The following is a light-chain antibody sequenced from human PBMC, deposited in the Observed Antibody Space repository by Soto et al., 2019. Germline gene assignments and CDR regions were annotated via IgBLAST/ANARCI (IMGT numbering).Light chain of an antibody. J-gene: IGLJ1*01. Sequence: QSVLTQPASVSGSPGQSITISCTGTSSDVGGYNYVSWYQQHPGKAPKLMIYDVSNRPSGVSNRFSGSKSGNTASLTISGLQAEDEADYYCRSYTRSSLHVFGTGTKLTVL. CDR2: DVS. CDR3: RSYTRSSLHV. V-gene: IGLV2-14*03. CDR1: SSDVGGYNY.